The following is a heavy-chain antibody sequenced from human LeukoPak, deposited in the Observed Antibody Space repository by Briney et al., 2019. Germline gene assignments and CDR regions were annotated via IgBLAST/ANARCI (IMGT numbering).Heavy chain of an antibody. V-gene: IGHV4-34*01. J-gene: IGHJ4*02. Sequence: PSETLSLTCAVYGGSFSGYYWSWNRQPPGKGLEWIGEINHSGSTNYNPSLKSRVTISVDTSKNQFSLKLSSVTAADTAVYYCARATGYSYGTYYFDYWGQGTLVTVSS. CDR2: INHSGST. D-gene: IGHD5-18*01. CDR1: GGSFSGYY. CDR3: ARATGYSYGTYYFDY.